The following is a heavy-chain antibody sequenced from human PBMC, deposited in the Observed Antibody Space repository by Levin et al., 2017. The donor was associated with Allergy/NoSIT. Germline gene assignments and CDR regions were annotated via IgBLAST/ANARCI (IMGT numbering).Heavy chain of an antibody. CDR1: GFTFSHYT. Sequence: GESLKISCAASGFTFSHYTLHWVRQTPGKGLEWVAILSYDGNIEHYAGSVRGRATISRDNSKNTLYLELNSLGTEDTAVYYCATGVDVSGWYSFDYWGQGTLVTVSS. CDR2: LSYDGNIE. CDR3: ATGVDVSGWYSFDY. J-gene: IGHJ4*02. D-gene: IGHD6-19*01. V-gene: IGHV3-30-3*01.